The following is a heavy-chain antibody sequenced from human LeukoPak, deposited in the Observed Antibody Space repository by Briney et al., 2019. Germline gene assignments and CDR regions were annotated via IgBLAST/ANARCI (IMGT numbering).Heavy chain of an antibody. Sequence: GGSLRLSCAVSGFPLSDAWMNWVRQAPGKGLEWVSILGGLSESVYYPDSVKGRFTVSRDNSKDTLYLEINSLRGEDTATYYCARRWLGDPYGMDVWGQGTTVTVSS. CDR2: LGGLSESV. J-gene: IGHJ6*02. V-gene: IGHV3-23*01. CDR1: GFPLSDAW. CDR3: ARRWLGDPYGMDV. D-gene: IGHD3-10*01.